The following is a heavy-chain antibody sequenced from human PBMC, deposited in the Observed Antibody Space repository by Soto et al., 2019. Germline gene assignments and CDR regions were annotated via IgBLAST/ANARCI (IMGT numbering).Heavy chain of an antibody. J-gene: IGHJ4*02. V-gene: IGHV4-4*02. CDR3: ARVAAAGTYSDY. Sequence: QVQLQESGPGLVKPSGTLSLTCAVSGGSISSNNWWSWVRQPPGKGLEWIGEIYHSGSPNYNPSLKNRVTISVAKSMHHVSLTLSSVTAADTAVYYCARVAAAGTYSDYWGQGTLVTVAS. D-gene: IGHD6-13*01. CDR2: IYHSGSP. CDR1: GGSISSNNW.